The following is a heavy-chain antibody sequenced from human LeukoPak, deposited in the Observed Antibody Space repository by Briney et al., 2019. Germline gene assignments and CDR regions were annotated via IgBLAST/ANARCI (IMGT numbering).Heavy chain of an antibody. CDR2: IYYSGST. D-gene: IGHD2/OR15-2a*01. J-gene: IGHJ2*01. CDR3: ARDVNSQPLVARVYFQSLRYWYFDL. CDR1: GGSISSYY. V-gene: IGHV4-59*01. Sequence: SETLSLTCTVSGGSISSYYWSWIRQPPGKGLEWIGYIYYSGSTNYNPSLKSRVTISVDTSKNQFSLKLSSVTAADTAVYYCARDVNSQPLVARVYFQSLRYWYFDLWGRGTLVTVSS.